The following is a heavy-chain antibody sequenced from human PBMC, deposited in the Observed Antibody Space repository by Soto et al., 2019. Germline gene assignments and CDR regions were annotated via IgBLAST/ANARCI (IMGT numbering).Heavy chain of an antibody. CDR1: GFTFDDYA. CDR2: ISWNSRRV. V-gene: IGHV3-9*01. D-gene: IGHD3-9*01. CDR3: LTSEYYDILTGPGD. Sequence: EVQLVESGGGLVQPGRSLRLSCAASGFTFDDYAMHWVRQVPGKGLEWVSGISWNSRRVGYADSVKGRFTISRDNAKNSLYLQMNSLESEDTALYYCLTSEYYDILTGPGDWGQGTLVTVSS. J-gene: IGHJ4*02.